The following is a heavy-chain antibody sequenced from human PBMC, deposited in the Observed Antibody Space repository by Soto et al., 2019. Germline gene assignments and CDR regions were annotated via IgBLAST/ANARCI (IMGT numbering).Heavy chain of an antibody. Sequence: SETLSLTCAVYGVSFSGYYWSWIRQPPGKGLEWIGEINHSGSTNYNPSLKSRVTISVDTSKNQFSLKLSSVTAADTAVYYCARAQPPPKISSWGQGTLVTVSS. CDR3: ARAQPPPKISS. CDR2: INHSGST. J-gene: IGHJ4*02. CDR1: GVSFSGYY. D-gene: IGHD2-15*01. V-gene: IGHV4-34*01.